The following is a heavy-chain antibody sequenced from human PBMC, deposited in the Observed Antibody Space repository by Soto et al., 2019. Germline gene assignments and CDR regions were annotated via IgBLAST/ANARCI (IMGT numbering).Heavy chain of an antibody. V-gene: IGHV4-39*01. CDR2: IYYSGST. Sequence: QLQLQESGPGLVKPSETLSLTCTVSGASISSSSYYWGWIRQPPGKGLEWLGSIYYSGSTFYNPSLKSRVTISVDTSKNQFSLKLSSVTAADTAVYYCARGNASGWYGWGQGTLVTVSS. J-gene: IGHJ4*02. CDR3: ARGNASGWYG. D-gene: IGHD6-19*01. CDR1: GASISSSSYY.